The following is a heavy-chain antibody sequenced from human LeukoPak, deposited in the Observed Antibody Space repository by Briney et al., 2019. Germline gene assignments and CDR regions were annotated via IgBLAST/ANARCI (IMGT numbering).Heavy chain of an antibody. CDR1: GFTFSSYG. Sequence: PGGSLRLSCAASGFTFSSYGMHRVRQAPGKGLEWVAVIWYDGSNKYYADSVKGRFTISRDNSKNTLYLQMNSLRAEDTAVYYCARDFRFDDFWSGYSVDYWGQGTLVTVSS. J-gene: IGHJ4*02. V-gene: IGHV3-33*01. D-gene: IGHD3-3*01. CDR3: ARDFRFDDFWSGYSVDY. CDR2: IWYDGSNK.